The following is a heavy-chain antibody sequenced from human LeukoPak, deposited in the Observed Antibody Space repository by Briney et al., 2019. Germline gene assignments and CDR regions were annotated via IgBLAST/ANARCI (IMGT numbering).Heavy chain of an antibody. CDR3: ARGGEFSGDGLVY. V-gene: IGHV1-69*13. CDR1: GGTFSSYA. J-gene: IGHJ4*02. D-gene: IGHD1-26*01. Sequence: SVKVSCKASGGTFSSYAISWVRQAPGQGLEWMGGIIPIFGTANYAQKFQGRVTITADESTSTAYMELSSLRSEDTAVYYCARGGEFSGDGLVYWGQETLVTVSS. CDR2: IIPIFGTA.